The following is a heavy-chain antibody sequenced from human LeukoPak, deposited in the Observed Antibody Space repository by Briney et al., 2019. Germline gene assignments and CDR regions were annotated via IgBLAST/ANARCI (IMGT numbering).Heavy chain of an antibody. D-gene: IGHD3-22*01. V-gene: IGHV3-7*04. CDR2: INQDESEK. CDR3: ARFHYDRQSLLTDY. J-gene: IGHJ4*02. CDR1: GFTFSNYW. Sequence: GGSLRLSCAASGFTFSNYWMSWVRQVPGNGLEWVANINQDESEKYYVDSVKGRFTISRDNAKNSLYLQMNSLRAEDTAVYYCARFHYDRQSLLTDYWGQGTQVTVSS.